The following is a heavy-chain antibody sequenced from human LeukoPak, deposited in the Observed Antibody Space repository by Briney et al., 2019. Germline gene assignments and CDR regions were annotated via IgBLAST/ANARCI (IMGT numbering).Heavy chain of an antibody. CDR2: ISSSGSTI. J-gene: IGHJ4*02. CDR3: AREAIYYDSSGYYYDLDY. D-gene: IGHD3-22*01. Sequence: TGGSLRLSCAASGFTFSSYEVNWVRQAPGKGLEWVSYISSSGSTIYYADSVKGRFTISRDNAKNSLYLQMNSLRAEDTAVYYCAREAIYYDSSGYYYDLDYWGQGTLVTVSS. V-gene: IGHV3-48*03. CDR1: GFTFSSYE.